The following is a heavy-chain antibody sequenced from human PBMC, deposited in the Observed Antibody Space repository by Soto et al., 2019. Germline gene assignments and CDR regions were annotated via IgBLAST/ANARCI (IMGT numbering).Heavy chain of an antibody. J-gene: IGHJ5*01. CDR2: IYYSGST. V-gene: IGHV4-59*12. Sequence: SETLSLTCTVSGGSISSYYWSWIRQPPGKGLEWIGYIYYSGSTNYNPSLKSRVTISADNSISTAYLQWSSLKASDTAIYFCATSGSSRWFDSWGQGTLVTVSS. D-gene: IGHD6-19*01. CDR1: GGSISSYY. CDR3: ATSGSSRWFDS.